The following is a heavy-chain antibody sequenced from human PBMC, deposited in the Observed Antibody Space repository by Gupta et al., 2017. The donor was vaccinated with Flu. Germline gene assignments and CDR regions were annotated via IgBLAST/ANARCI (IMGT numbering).Heavy chain of an antibody. CDR2: IWYDGSSK. Sequence: QVQLVESGGGVVQPGRSLRLSCAASGFTFRSYGMHWVRQAPGKGLDWVAVIWYDGSSKYYADSVKGRFTISRDNSKNTLYLQMNSLRAEDTAVYYCARDGGTVTYIDYWGQGTLVTVSS. V-gene: IGHV3-33*01. CDR1: GFTFRSYG. D-gene: IGHD4-17*01. J-gene: IGHJ4*02. CDR3: ARDGGTVTYIDY.